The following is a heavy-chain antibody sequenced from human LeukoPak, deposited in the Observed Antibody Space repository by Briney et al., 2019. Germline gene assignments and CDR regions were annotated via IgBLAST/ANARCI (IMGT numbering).Heavy chain of an antibody. V-gene: IGHV4-4*07. J-gene: IGHJ4*02. CDR2: INTSGST. CDR1: GVSISSYY. D-gene: IGHD3-22*01. CDR3: ARETAYYYDSSGYEYFGY. Sequence: SETLSLTCTVSGVSISSYYWSWIRQPAGKGLEWIGRINTSGSTNYNPSPKSRVTMSVDTSKNQFSLKLSSVTAADTAVYYCARETAYYYDSSGYEYFGYWGQGTLVTVSS.